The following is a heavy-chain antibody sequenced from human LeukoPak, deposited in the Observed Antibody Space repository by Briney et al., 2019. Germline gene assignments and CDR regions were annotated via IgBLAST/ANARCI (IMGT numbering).Heavy chain of an antibody. D-gene: IGHD1-7*01. V-gene: IGHV1-46*01. CDR2: INPSGGST. Sequence: ASVKVSCKASGYTFTSYYMHWVRQAPGQGLEWMGIINPSGGSTSYAQKFQGRVTMTRDMSTSTVYMELSSLRSEDTAVYYCARDNWTYGGFDYWGQATLVTVSS. J-gene: IGHJ4*02. CDR1: GYTFTSYY. CDR3: ARDNWTYGGFDY.